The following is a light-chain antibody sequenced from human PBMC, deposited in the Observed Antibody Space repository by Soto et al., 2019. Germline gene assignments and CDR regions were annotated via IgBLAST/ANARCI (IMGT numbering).Light chain of an antibody. CDR1: NSDIGGYNY. J-gene: IGLJ1*01. CDR3: SSYTTDSRL. V-gene: IGLV2-14*01. CDR2: EVS. Sequence: QSVLTQPASVSGSPGQSITISCTGTNSDIGGYNYVSWYQHHPGKAPKLLIYEVSHRPAGVSNRFSGSKSGNTASLTIFGLQAEDEADYYCSSYTTDSRLFGTGTKLTVL.